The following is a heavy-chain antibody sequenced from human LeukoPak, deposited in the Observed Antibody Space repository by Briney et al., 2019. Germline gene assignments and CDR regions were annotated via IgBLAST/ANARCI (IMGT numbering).Heavy chain of an antibody. CDR1: GGSISGYY. D-gene: IGHD4-17*01. V-gene: IGHV4-4*07. CDR3: AREYGDLDY. Sequence: PSDTLSLTCTVSGGSISGYYWIWVRQPAGKGLEWIGRIYSSGSANYNPSLKSRVTMSVDTSNNQFSLKLTSVSAADTAVYYCAREYGDLDYWGQGTLVTVSS. J-gene: IGHJ4*02. CDR2: IYSSGSA.